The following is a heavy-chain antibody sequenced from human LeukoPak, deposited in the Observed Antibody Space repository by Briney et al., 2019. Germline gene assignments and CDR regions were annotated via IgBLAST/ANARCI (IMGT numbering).Heavy chain of an antibody. V-gene: IGHV3-30*18. D-gene: IGHD3-22*01. J-gene: IGHJ4*02. Sequence: PGRSLRLSCAASGFTFSSYGMHWVRQAPGKGLEGVAVISYDGSNKYYADSVKGRFTISRDNSKNTLYLQMNSLRAEDTAVYYCAKGGRYYDSSGYLPNYYFDYWGQGTLVTVSS. CDR1: GFTFSSYG. CDR3: AKGGRYYDSSGYLPNYYFDY. CDR2: ISYDGSNK.